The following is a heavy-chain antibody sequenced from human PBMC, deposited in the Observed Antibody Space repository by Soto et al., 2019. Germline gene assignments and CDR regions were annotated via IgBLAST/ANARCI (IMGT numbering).Heavy chain of an antibody. J-gene: IGHJ4*02. CDR1: GFTFSSYA. Sequence: GGSLRLSCAASGFTFSSYAMSWVRQAPGKGLEWVSAISGSGGSTYYADSVKGRFTISRDNSKNTMYLQMNSLRAEDKAVYYCAIQPNDYGDYVEGDFDYWGQGTLVTVSS. D-gene: IGHD4-17*01. V-gene: IGHV3-23*01. CDR2: ISGSGGST. CDR3: AIQPNDYGDYVEGDFDY.